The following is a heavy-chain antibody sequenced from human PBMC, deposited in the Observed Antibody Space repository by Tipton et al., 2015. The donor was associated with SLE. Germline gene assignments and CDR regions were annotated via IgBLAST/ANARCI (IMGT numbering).Heavy chain of an antibody. CDR3: ARVDIWYDNRFDY. CDR2: INSDGSST. V-gene: IGHV3-74*01. CDR1: GFTFSSYW. Sequence: SLRLSCAASGFTFSSYWMHWVRQAPGKGLVWVSRINSDGSSTSYADSVKGRFTISRDNAKNTLYLQMNSLRAEDTAVHYCARVDIWYDNRFDYWGQGTLVPVSS. D-gene: IGHD1-20*01. J-gene: IGHJ4*02.